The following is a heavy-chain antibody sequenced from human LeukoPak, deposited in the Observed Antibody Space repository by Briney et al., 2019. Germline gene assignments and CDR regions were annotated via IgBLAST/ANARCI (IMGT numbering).Heavy chain of an antibody. D-gene: IGHD3-22*01. CDR3: AKKGLGYDSSGYFIDY. J-gene: IGHJ4*02. V-gene: IGHV3-30*02. CDR1: GFTFSSYG. Sequence: PGGSLRLSCAASGFTFSSYGMHWVRQAPGKGLEWVAFIRYDGSNKYYADSVKGRSTISRDNSKNTLYLQMNSLRAEDTAVYYCAKKGLGYDSSGYFIDYWGQGTLVTVSS. CDR2: IRYDGSNK.